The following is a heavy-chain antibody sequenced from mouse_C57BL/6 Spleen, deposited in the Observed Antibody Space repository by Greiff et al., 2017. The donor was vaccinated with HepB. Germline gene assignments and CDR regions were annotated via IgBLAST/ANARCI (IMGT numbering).Heavy chain of an antibody. J-gene: IGHJ4*01. CDR1: GYTFTSYW. D-gene: IGHD2-4*01. CDR3: AYYDYDEMDY. Sequence: QVQLQQPGAELVKPGASVKLSCKASGYTFTSYWMHWVKQRPGQGLEWIGIIHPNSGSTNYNEKFKSKATLTVDKSSSTAYMQLSSLTSEDSAVYYCAYYDYDEMDYWGQGTSVTVSS. V-gene: IGHV1-64*01. CDR2: IHPNSGST.